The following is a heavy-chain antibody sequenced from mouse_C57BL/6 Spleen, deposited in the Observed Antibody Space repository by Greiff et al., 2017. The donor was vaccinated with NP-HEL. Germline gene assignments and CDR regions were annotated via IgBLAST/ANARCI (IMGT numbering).Heavy chain of an antibody. CDR2: IDPETGGT. Sequence: VQLQQSGAELVRPGASVTLSCKASGYTFTDYEMHWVKQTPVHGLEWIGAIDPETGGTAYNQKFKGKAILTADKSSSTAYMELRSLTSEDSAVYYGTRYLMTTGGDFDVWGTGTTVTVSS. D-gene: IGHD1-1*01. CDR1: GYTFTDYE. CDR3: TRYLMTTGGDFDV. V-gene: IGHV1-15*01. J-gene: IGHJ1*03.